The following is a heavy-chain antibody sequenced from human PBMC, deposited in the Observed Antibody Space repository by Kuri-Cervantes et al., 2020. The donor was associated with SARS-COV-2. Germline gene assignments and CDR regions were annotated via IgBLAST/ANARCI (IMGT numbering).Heavy chain of an antibody. V-gene: IGHV3-23*01. CDR2: ISGSGGST. CDR1: GFTFSSYA. Sequence: GESLKISCAASGFTFSSYAMHWVRQAPGKGLEWVSAISGSGGSTYYADSVKGRFTISRDNSKNTLYLQMNSLRAEDTAVYYCAKNGCSGGSCQYYFDYWGQGALVTVSS. J-gene: IGHJ4*02. CDR3: AKNGCSGGSCQYYFDY. D-gene: IGHD2-15*01.